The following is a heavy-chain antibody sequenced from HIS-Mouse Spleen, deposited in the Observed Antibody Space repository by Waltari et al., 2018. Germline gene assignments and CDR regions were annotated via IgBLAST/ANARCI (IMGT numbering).Heavy chain of an antibody. J-gene: IGHJ4*02. D-gene: IGHD3-3*01. V-gene: IGHV4-39*07. CDR1: GGSISSSSYY. CDR3: ARVSYDFWSGYYKGWFDY. CDR2: IYSSGST. Sequence: QLQLQESGPGLVKPSETLSLTCTVSGGSISSSSYYWGWIRQPPGKGLEWIGSIYSSGSTYYNPSLKSRVTISVDTSKNQFSLKLSSVTAADTAVYYCARVSYDFWSGYYKGWFDYWGQGTLVTVSS.